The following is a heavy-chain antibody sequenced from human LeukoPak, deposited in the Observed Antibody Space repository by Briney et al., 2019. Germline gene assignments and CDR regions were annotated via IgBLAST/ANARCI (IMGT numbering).Heavy chain of an antibody. Sequence: PAETLSLTCTVSGGSISSYFWIWIRQPAGKGLEWIGRISTSGTTNFNPSLNSRVTMSVDTSKNQFSLNLRSVTAADTAIYYCAKEHGPISGGYSGWFDPWGQGTLVTVSS. J-gene: IGHJ5*02. CDR3: AKEHGPISGGYSGWFDP. CDR1: GGSISSYF. D-gene: IGHD3-22*01. V-gene: IGHV4-4*07. CDR2: ISTSGTT.